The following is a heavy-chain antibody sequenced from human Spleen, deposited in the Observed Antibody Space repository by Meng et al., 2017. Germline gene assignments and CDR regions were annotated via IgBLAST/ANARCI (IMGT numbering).Heavy chain of an antibody. CDR2: SDHFGNT. Sequence: QLQLQESGPGLVKPSDTLSLTCAVFGGSLSGYYCNWVLQPPGKGLEWIGGSDHFGNTIYNPSLKGRLTISVDTSKNQISLRLTSVIAADTAVYYCVYFWSGYFTSGQGTLVTVSS. J-gene: IGHJ5*02. D-gene: IGHD3-3*01. CDR1: GGSLSGYY. V-gene: IGHV4-34*10. CDR3: VYFWSGYFT.